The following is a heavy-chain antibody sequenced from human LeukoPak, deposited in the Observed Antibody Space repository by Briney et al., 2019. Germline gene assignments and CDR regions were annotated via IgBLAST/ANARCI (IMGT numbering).Heavy chain of an antibody. J-gene: IGHJ3*01. CDR1: GGTFTSYA. CDR2: IIPIFDRP. D-gene: IGHD4-23*01. V-gene: IGHV1-69*06. Sequence: SLKVSCKASGGTFTSYAISWVRQAPGQGLEWIGGIIPIFDRPNYAQKFEGRVTITADKPTSTTYMETTRLTSDDTAVYYCARDAQWELRAFDVWGRGTMVIVSS. CDR3: ARDAQWELRAFDV.